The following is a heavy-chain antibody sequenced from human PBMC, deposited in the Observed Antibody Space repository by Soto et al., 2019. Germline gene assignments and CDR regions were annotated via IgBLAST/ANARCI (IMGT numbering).Heavy chain of an antibody. CDR2: IYNSGST. CDR1: GGSVSSGSYY. Sequence: PSETLSLTCTVSGGSVSSGSYYWSWVRQPPGKGLEWIGFIYNSGSTNYKPSLKSRVTISVDTSKNQFSLKLNSVTAADTAVYYCERDGAYSPFDHWGQGTLVTVSS. CDR3: ERDGAYSPFDH. J-gene: IGHJ4*02. V-gene: IGHV4-61*01. D-gene: IGHD2-21*01.